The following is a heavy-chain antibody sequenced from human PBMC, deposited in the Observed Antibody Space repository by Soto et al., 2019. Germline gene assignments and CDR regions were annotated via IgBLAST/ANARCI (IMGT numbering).Heavy chain of an antibody. V-gene: IGHV3-21*01. J-gene: IGHJ4*02. CDR1: GFPFSSNS. D-gene: IGHD2-15*01. CDR3: ARAYCSGGSCYPFDY. CDR2: ISSSSSYI. Sequence: PGGPLRRSCAAPGFPFSSNSINWVRQAPGKGLEWVSSISSSSSYIYYADSVKGRFTISRDNAKNSLYLQMNSLRAEDTAVYYCARAYCSGGSCYPFDYWGQGTPVTVSS.